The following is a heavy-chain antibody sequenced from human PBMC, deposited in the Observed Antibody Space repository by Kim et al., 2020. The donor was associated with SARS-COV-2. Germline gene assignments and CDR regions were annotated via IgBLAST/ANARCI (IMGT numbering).Heavy chain of an antibody. D-gene: IGHD4-17*01. V-gene: IGHV3-30*04. J-gene: IGHJ6*01. CDR1: GFTFSSYA. Sequence: GGSLRLSCAASGFTFSSYAMHWVRQAPGKGLEWVAVISYDGSNKYYADSVKGRFTISRDNSKNTLYLQMNSLRAEDTAVYYCARDPYGDYPDYYYGMDV. CDR2: ISYDGSNK. CDR3: ARDPYGDYPDYYYGMDV.